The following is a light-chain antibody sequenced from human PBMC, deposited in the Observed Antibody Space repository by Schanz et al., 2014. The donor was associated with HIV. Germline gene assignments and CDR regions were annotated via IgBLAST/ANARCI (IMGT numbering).Light chain of an antibody. CDR3: SSYTSSSTLV. CDR1: SSDVGGYNY. V-gene: IGLV2-14*01. Sequence: QSALTQPPSASGSPGQSVTISCTGTSSDVGGYNYVSWYQQHPGKAPKLMIYEVSERPSGVSNRFSASKSANTASLTISGLQGEDEADYYCSSYTSSSTLVFGGGTKLTVL. CDR2: EVS. J-gene: IGLJ2*01.